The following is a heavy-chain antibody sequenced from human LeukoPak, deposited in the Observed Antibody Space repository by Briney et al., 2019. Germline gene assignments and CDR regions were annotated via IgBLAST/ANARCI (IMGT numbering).Heavy chain of an antibody. Sequence: GGSLRLSCAASGFTFSSYGMHWVRQAPGKGLEWVAVIWYDGSNKYCADSVKGRFTISRDNSKNTLYLQMNSLRAEDTAVYYCARDMYYDSSGYFNDAFDIWGQGTMVTVSS. J-gene: IGHJ3*02. CDR1: GFTFSSYG. V-gene: IGHV3-33*01. CDR2: IWYDGSNK. D-gene: IGHD3-22*01. CDR3: ARDMYYDSSGYFNDAFDI.